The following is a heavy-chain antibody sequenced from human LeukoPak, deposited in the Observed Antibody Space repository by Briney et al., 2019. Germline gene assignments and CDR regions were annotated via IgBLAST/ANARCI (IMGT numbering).Heavy chain of an antibody. CDR3: AGRPDYDILAAGATNWFDP. V-gene: IGHV4-4*02. CDR1: GGSISSSNW. CDR2: IYHSGST. Sequence: PSGTLSLTCAVSGGSISSSNWWSWVRQPPGKGLEWIGEIYHSGSTNYNPSLKSRVTISVDKSKNQFSLKLSSVTAADTAVYYCAGRPDYDILAAGATNWFDPWGQGTLVTVSS. D-gene: IGHD3-9*01. J-gene: IGHJ5*02.